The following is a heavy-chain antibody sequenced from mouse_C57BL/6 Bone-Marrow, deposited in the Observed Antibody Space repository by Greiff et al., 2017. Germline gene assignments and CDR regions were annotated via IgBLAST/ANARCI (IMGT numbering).Heavy chain of an antibody. CDR2: ISDGGSYT. CDR1: GFTFSSYA. D-gene: IGHD1-1*01. CDR3: ARGYYGSSSGWFAY. V-gene: IGHV5-4*01. J-gene: IGHJ3*01. Sequence: EVQLVESGGGLVKPGGSLKLSCAASGFTFSSYAMSWVRQTPEKRLEWVATISDGGSYTYYPDNVKGRFPISRDNAKNNLYLQMSHLKSEDTAMYYGARGYYGSSSGWFAYWGQGTLVTVSA.